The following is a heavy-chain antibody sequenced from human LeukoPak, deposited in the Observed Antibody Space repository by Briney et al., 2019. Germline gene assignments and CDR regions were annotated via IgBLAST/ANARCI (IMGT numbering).Heavy chain of an antibody. D-gene: IGHD1-26*01. CDR1: GFIFTTYG. CDR3: AREEHSGSYYFDY. Sequence: GGSLRLSCAASGFIFTTYGTHWVRQAPGKGLEWVAFVSYDGNIKDYSDSVKGRFTISRDNAKNSLYLQMNSLRAEDTAVYYCAREEHSGSYYFDYWGQGTLVTVSS. V-gene: IGHV3-33*08. J-gene: IGHJ4*02. CDR2: VSYDGNIK.